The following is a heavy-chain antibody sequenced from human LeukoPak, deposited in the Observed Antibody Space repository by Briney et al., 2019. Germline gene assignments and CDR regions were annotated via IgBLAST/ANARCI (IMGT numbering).Heavy chain of an antibody. Sequence: GGSLRLSCAASGFTFSSYSMYWVRQAPGKGLEWVSSISSSSSYIYYADSVKGRFTISRDNAKNSLYLQMNSLRAEDTAVYYCVRDLTLYSSGWYDAFAIWGQGTMVTVSS. CDR3: VRDLTLYSSGWYDAFAI. CDR1: GFTFSSYS. D-gene: IGHD6-19*01. CDR2: ISSSSSYI. V-gene: IGHV3-21*01. J-gene: IGHJ3*02.